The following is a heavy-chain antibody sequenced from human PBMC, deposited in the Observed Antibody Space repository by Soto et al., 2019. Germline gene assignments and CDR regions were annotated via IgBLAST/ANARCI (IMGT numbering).Heavy chain of an antibody. Sequence: GGSLRLSCAASGFTFSSYGMHWVRQAQGKGLEWVTFISYDGNNKYYADSVKGRVTVSRDNSKNTQYLQMNSLWAEDTAVYFCAKALGELSPESFDYWGRGTLVTVSS. CDR3: AKALGELSPESFDY. V-gene: IGHV3-30*18. J-gene: IGHJ4*02. D-gene: IGHD3-16*02. CDR1: GFTFSSYG. CDR2: ISYDGNNK.